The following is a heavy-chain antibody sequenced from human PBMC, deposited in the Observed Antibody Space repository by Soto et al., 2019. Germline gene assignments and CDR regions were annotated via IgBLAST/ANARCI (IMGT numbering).Heavy chain of an antibody. CDR1: GFTFEDYA. CDR2: ISWNSGSI. D-gene: IGHD3-3*01. J-gene: IGHJ4*02. V-gene: IGHV3-9*01. Sequence: GGSLGLSCAGSGFTFEDYAMHWVQQAPGKGLEWVSGISWNSGSIGYADSVKGRFTISRDNAKNSLYLQMNSLRAEDTALYYCAKAMTWSGLDYWGQGTLVTVSS. CDR3: AKAMTWSGLDY.